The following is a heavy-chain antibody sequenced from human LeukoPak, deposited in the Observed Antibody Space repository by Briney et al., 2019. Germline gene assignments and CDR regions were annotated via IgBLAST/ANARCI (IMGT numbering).Heavy chain of an antibody. CDR2: ISYDGSNK. Sequence: GGPLRLSCAASGFTFSSYAMHWVRQAPGKGLEWVAVISYDGSNKYYADSVKGRFTISRDNSKNTLYLQMNSLRAEDTAVYYCARDGRYWGQGTLVTVSS. CDR1: GFTFSSYA. J-gene: IGHJ4*02. CDR3: ARDGRY. V-gene: IGHV3-30*04.